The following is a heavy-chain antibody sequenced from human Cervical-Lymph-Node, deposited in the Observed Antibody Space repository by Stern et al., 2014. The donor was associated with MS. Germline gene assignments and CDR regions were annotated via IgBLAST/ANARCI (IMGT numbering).Heavy chain of an antibody. D-gene: IGHD3-10*01. Sequence: VQLVQSGGGVVQPGKSLGLSCAASGFRFINYGMVWVRQAPGQGLEWGAVISSDGSNKYYADSVKGRCTISRDNSKSTAFLQMNSLGTEDTAVYYCVRRHLFSPGALDVWGQGTTVAVSS. J-gene: IGHJ6*02. V-gene: IGHV3-30*03. CDR1: GFRFINYG. CDR2: ISSDGSNK. CDR3: VRRHLFSPGALDV.